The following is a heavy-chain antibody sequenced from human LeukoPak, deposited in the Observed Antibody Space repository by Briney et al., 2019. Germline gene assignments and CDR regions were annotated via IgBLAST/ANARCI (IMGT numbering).Heavy chain of an antibody. V-gene: IGHV4-34*01. CDR3: ARVIAARGFDY. J-gene: IGHJ4*02. CDR2: INHSGST. CDR1: GGSFSGYY. D-gene: IGHD6-6*01. Sequence: SETLSLTCAVCGGSFSGYYWSWIRQPPGKGMEWIGEINHSGSTNYNPSLKSRVTISVDTSKNQFSLKLSSVTAADTAVYYCARVIAARGFDYWGQGTLVTVSS.